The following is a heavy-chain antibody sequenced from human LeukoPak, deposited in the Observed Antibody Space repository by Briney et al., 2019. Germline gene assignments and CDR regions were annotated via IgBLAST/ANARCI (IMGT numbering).Heavy chain of an antibody. CDR2: ISSSRSYI. D-gene: IGHD1-1*01. Sequence: GGSLRLSCAAAGVTFSSYAMSWVRQAPGKGLEWVSAISSSRSYIYYADSVKGRFTISRDDAKNSLYLQMNSLRAEDTAVYYCARERDPGNWFDPWGQGTLVTVSS. CDR3: ARERDPGNWFDP. CDR1: GVTFSSYA. J-gene: IGHJ5*02. V-gene: IGHV3-21*01.